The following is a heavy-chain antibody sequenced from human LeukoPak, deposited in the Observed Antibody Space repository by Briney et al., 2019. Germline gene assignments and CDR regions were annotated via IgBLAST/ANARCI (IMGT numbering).Heavy chain of an antibody. V-gene: IGHV3-23*01. CDR1: DFTFA. Sequence: GGSLRLSCVVSDFTFAVSWVRQAPGKGLGWISTINGRGDDSFHADSVKGRFTISRDTSKNTLYLHMSSLRAADTAMYFCVRMRGPERRHCFDYWSQGALLIVSS. CDR2: INGRGDDS. CDR3: VRMRGPERRHCFDY. J-gene: IGHJ4*02. D-gene: IGHD1-1*01.